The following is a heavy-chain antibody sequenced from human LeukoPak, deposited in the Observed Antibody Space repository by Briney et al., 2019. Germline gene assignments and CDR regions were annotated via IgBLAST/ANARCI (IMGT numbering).Heavy chain of an antibody. V-gene: IGHV4-34*01. CDR1: GGSFSGYY. J-gene: IGHJ1*01. CDR3: ASSPYGDFQH. Sequence: PSETLSLTCAVYGGSFSGYYWSWIRQPPGKGLEWIGEINHSGSTNYNPSLKSRVTISVDTSKNQFSLRLSSVTAADAAVYYCASSPYGDFQHWGQGTLVTVSS. D-gene: IGHD3-16*01. CDR2: INHSGST.